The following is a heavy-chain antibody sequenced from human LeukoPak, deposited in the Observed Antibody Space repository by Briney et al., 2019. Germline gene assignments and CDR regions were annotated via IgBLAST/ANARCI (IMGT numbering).Heavy chain of an antibody. J-gene: IGHJ4*02. Sequence: ASVKVSCKASGYTFTSYGISWVRQAPGQGLEWMGWISAYNGNTNYAQKLQGRVTMTTDTSTSTAYMELRSLRSDDTAVYYCARDSRTYYDYVWGSYRYVFLLDYWGQGTLVTVSS. CDR2: ISAYNGNT. V-gene: IGHV1-18*01. D-gene: IGHD3-16*02. CDR3: ARDSRTYYDYVWGSYRYVFLLDY. CDR1: GYTFTSYG.